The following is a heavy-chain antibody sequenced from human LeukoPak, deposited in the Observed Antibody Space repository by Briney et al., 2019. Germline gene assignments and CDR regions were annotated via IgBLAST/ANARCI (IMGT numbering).Heavy chain of an antibody. V-gene: IGHV1-8*01. Sequence: GASVKVSCKASGYTFTSYDINWVRQATGQGPEWMGWMNPNGANTGYAQKFQGRVTMTRNTSISTAYMELSSLRSEDTAVYYCARRYSGSGSPLSYWGQGTLVTVSS. J-gene: IGHJ4*02. D-gene: IGHD3-10*01. CDR3: ARRYSGSGSPLSY. CDR1: GYTFTSYD. CDR2: MNPNGANT.